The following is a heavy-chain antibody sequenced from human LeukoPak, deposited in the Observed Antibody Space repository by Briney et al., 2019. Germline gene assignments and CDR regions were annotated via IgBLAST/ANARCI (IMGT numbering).Heavy chain of an antibody. Sequence: SVKVSCKASGFTFHTSAMQWVRQARGQRLERIGWIVLGSGNTVYSHKFHDRVIITRDMSTSTVYMELDSLGSEDTAVYYCAAQRGASLHDFWSTRLFDPWGQGTLVTVSS. CDR2: IVLGSGNT. CDR1: GFTFHTSA. CDR3: AAQRGASLHDFWSTRLFDP. V-gene: IGHV1-58*02. D-gene: IGHD3-3*01. J-gene: IGHJ5*02.